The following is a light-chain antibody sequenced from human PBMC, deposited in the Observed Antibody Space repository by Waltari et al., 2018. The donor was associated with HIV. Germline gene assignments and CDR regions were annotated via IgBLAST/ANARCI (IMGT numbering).Light chain of an antibody. CDR3: SSYTSSRTWV. V-gene: IGLV2-14*01. J-gene: IGLJ3*02. CDR1: RSDVGGYNY. CDR2: EVS. Sequence: QSALTQPASVSGSPGQSITISCTGTRSDVGGYNYVSWYQHHPGKAPKLVIYEVSNRPSGVSKRFSGFKSANTASLTISGLQAEDEGDYYCSSYTSSRTWVFGGGTKLTVL.